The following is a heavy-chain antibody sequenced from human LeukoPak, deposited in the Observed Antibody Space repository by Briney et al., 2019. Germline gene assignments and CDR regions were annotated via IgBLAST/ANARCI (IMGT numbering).Heavy chain of an antibody. CDR2: INANSGGI. D-gene: IGHD5-24*01. CDR3: ARGEIDGPDFDQ. V-gene: IGHV1-2*02. J-gene: IGHJ4*02. Sequence: ASVKVSCKTSGYIFTACYMHWVRQAPGQGLEWMGWINANSGGINYAQKFQGRVTMTRDTSITTAYMEVSGLRSDDTAVYFCARGEIDGPDFDQWGQGTLVTVSS. CDR1: GYIFTACY.